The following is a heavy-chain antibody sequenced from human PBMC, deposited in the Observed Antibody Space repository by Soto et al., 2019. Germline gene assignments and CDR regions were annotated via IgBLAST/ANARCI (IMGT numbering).Heavy chain of an antibody. J-gene: IGHJ4*02. CDR2: IYADGRT. CDR3: ARCGVWYGQCYFDC. Sequence: DVQLVETGGGLIQPGRSLRLSCAASGFIVSSSYMTWVRQAPGKGLEWVSVIYADGRTYYADSVKGRFTISRDNSKNTLYLQMNRLSAEDTAVYYCARCGVWYGQCYFDCWGQGTLVTVSS. D-gene: IGHD6-13*01. V-gene: IGHV3-53*02. CDR1: GFIVSSSY.